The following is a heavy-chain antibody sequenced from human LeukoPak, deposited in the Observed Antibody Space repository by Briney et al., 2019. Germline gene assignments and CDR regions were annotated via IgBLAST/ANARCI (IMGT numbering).Heavy chain of an antibody. J-gene: IGHJ4*02. V-gene: IGHV3-7*05. Sequence: PGGSLRLSCAASGFTFSSYWMSWVRQTPGKGLEWVANIKQDRNEKYYVDSVKGRFTISRDNAKNSLYLQMNSLRTEDTAVYYCARDCSSASCYNPFDYWGQGTLVTVSS. CDR3: ARDCSSASCYNPFDY. CDR2: IKQDRNEK. CDR1: GFTFSSYW. D-gene: IGHD2-2*02.